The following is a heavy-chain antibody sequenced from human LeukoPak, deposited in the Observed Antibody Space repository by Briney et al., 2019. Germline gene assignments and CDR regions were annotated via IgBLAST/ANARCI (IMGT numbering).Heavy chain of an antibody. D-gene: IGHD6-19*01. CDR1: GFTFSSYA. J-gene: IGHJ4*02. CDR3: AISYSSGRYGFDY. Sequence: GGSLRLSCAASGFTFSSYAMSWVRQAPGKGLEWVSAISGSGGSTYYADSVKGRFTISRDNSKNTLYLQMNSLRAEDTAVYYCAISYSSGRYGFDYWGQGTLVTVSS. CDR2: ISGSGGST. V-gene: IGHV3-23*01.